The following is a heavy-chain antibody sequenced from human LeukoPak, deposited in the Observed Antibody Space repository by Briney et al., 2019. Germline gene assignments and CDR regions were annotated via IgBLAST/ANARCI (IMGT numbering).Heavy chain of an antibody. J-gene: IGHJ4*02. D-gene: IGHD6-19*01. CDR3: ARVPKQYNSGWFYFDY. V-gene: IGHV1-18*01. Sequence: ASVKVPCKASGYTFSSYGISWVRQAPGQGLEWMGWISAYNGNTNYAQKLQGRVTMTTDTSTSTAYMELRSLRSDDTAVYYCARVPKQYNSGWFYFDYWGQGTLVTVSS. CDR1: GYTFSSYG. CDR2: ISAYNGNT.